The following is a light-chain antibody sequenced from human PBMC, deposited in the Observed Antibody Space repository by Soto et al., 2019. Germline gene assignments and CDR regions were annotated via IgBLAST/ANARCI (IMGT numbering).Light chain of an antibody. CDR3: QQYHAFPWT. CDR2: DAS. J-gene: IGKJ1*01. Sequence: DIPMTQSPSTLSASVGDRVTITCRASQSVSTWLAWYQQKPGKAPKRLIYDASSLEGGVPSRFSASGFGLEFTLTITSMRPDDFATYHCQQYHAFPWTFGQGTKVDIK. V-gene: IGKV1-5*01. CDR1: QSVSTW.